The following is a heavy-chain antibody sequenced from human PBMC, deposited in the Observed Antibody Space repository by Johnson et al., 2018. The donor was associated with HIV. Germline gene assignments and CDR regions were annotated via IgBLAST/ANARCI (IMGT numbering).Heavy chain of an antibody. D-gene: IGHD1-20*01. CDR3: SKGGYNWKFDGFDI. V-gene: IGHV3-38-3*01. CDR2: ISGGCT. Sequence: MQLVESGGGLVQPGRSVRLSCAASGFTVSSNEMSWVRQAPGKGLEWVSSISGGCTYYADSRKGRFTISRDNSKNTLHLQMNSLRAEDTAVYYCSKGGYNWKFDGFDIWGQGTMVTVSS. CDR1: GFTVSSNE. J-gene: IGHJ3*02.